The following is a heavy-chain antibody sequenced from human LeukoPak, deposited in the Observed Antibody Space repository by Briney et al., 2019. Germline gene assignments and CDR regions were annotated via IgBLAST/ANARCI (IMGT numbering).Heavy chain of an antibody. V-gene: IGHV4-31*03. CDR3: ARVNSAMVRGVITNFDY. Sequence: PSETLSLTCTVSGGSISSGGYYWSWIRQHPGKGLEWIGYVYYSGSTYYNPSLKSRVTISVDTSKNQFSLKLSSVTAADTAVYYCARVNSAMVRGVITNFDYWGQGTLVTVSS. D-gene: IGHD3-10*01. CDR2: VYYSGST. CDR1: GGSISSGGYY. J-gene: IGHJ4*02.